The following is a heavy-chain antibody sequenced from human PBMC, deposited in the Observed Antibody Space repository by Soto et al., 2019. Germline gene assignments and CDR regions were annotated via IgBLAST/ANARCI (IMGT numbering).Heavy chain of an antibody. D-gene: IGHD6-19*01. Sequence: EVQLLESGGGVVQPGGSLRLSCVASGFNFKKFAMSWVRQAPGEGLEWVSGISCCGGSTSYADSVKGRFSIARDDSTNTLSLQMNNLRVEDTAQYYCAKADGEQWLLPHLDKWGQGTQVTVS. CDR2: ISCCGGST. V-gene: IGHV3-23*01. CDR1: GFNFKKFA. J-gene: IGHJ4*02. CDR3: AKADGEQWLLPHLDK.